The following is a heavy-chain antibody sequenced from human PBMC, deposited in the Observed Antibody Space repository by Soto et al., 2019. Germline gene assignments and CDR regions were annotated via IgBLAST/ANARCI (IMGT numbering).Heavy chain of an antibody. CDR3: AKAGGVPAYYYGMDV. V-gene: IGHV3-23*01. CDR2: ISGSGVST. Sequence: EVQLLESGGGSVQPGGSLRLSCAASGFTFSSYALTWVSQAPGKGLAWVSTISGSGVSTYYADSVKGRFTIFRDNSKNTLYLQMNSLRAEDTALYYCAKAGGVPAYYYGMDVWGQGTTVTVSS. CDR1: GFTFSSYA. J-gene: IGHJ6*02. D-gene: IGHD3-16*01.